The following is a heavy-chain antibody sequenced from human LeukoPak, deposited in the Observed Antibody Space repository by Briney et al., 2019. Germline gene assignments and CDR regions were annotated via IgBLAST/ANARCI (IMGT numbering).Heavy chain of an antibody. Sequence: GGSLRLSCAASGFTFSDYYMSWIRQAPGKGLEWVSYISSSGSTIYYADSVKGRFTISRDNAKNSLYLQMSSLRAEDTAVYYCARDQRDEIRYFDWLGTHDAFDIWGQGTMVTVSS. CDR3: ARDQRDEIRYFDWLGTHDAFDI. J-gene: IGHJ3*02. D-gene: IGHD3-9*01. CDR1: GFTFSDYY. V-gene: IGHV3-11*01. CDR2: ISSSGSTI.